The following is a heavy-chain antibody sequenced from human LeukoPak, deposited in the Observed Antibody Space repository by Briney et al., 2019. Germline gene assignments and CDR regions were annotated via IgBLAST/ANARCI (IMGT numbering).Heavy chain of an antibody. V-gene: IGHV4-30-4*08. CDR1: GGSISSGDYY. Sequence: PSETLSLTCTVSGGSISSGDYYWSWIRQPPGKGLEWIGYIYYSGSTYYNPSLKSRVTISVDTSKNQFSLKLRSVTAADTAVYYCARISATGPVSSWYFDLWGRGTLVTVSS. J-gene: IGHJ2*01. CDR3: ARISATGPVSSWYFDL. D-gene: IGHD3-9*01. CDR2: IYYSGST.